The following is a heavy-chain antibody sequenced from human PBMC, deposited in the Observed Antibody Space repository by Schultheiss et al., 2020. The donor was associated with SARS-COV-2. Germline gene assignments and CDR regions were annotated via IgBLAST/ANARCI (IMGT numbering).Heavy chain of an antibody. J-gene: IGHJ6*02. CDR3: AREAIEYSSWIPLLDV. V-gene: IGHV1-2*02. CDR2: INPNSGGT. D-gene: IGHD6-6*01. Sequence: ASVKVSCKASGYTFTGYYMHWVRQAPGQGLEWMGWINPNSGGTNYAQKFQGRVTMTRDTSISTAYMELSRLRSDDTAVYFCAREAIEYSSWIPLLDVWGQGTTVTVSS. CDR1: GYTFTGYY.